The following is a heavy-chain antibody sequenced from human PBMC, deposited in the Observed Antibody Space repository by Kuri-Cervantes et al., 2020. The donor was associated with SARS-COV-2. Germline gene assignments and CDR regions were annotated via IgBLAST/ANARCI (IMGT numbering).Heavy chain of an antibody. CDR3: ARDRRTGGYSSGFDL. CDR2: INPSGGI. CDR1: GYIFSDYY. Sequence: ASVKVSCRASGYIFSDYYFHWVRQAPGQGPEWMGWINPSGGINPAQKFQDRVTMTRDTSTTTNHMELSRLTPDDTAVFYCARDRRTGGYSSGFDLWGQGTLVTVSS. V-gene: IGHV1-2*02. J-gene: IGHJ4*02. D-gene: IGHD5-18*01.